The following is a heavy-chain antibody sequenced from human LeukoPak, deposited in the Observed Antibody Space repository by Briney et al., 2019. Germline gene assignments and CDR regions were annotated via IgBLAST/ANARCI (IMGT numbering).Heavy chain of an antibody. J-gene: IGHJ4*02. V-gene: IGHV3-11*01. CDR3: ARGLKYCYDSSGYYGGDY. Sequence: GGSLRLSCAASGFIFNDFYMSWIRQAPGKGLEWISYISNTGDTKYYAASVRGRFTISRDNADNSLSLQLDSLRDEDTGIYYCARGLKYCYDSSGYYGGDYWGQGTPVTVSS. CDR1: GFIFNDFY. CDR2: ISNTGDTK. D-gene: IGHD3-22*01.